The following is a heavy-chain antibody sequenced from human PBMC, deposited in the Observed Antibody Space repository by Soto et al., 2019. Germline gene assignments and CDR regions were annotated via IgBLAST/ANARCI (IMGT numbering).Heavy chain of an antibody. CDR2: ISYDGRYE. CDR3: ARDPHRSGYSGDGYFDY. V-gene: IGHV3-30*04. J-gene: IGHJ4*02. Sequence: QVQLVESGGGVVQPGRSLRLSCAASGFTFSRYALHWVRQAPGQGLEWVADISYDGRYEDYADSVKGRFTISRDNSKNTLYLQMNSLRAEDTAVYYCARDPHRSGYSGDGYFDYWGQGTLVTVSS. CDR1: GFTFSRYA. D-gene: IGHD5-12*01.